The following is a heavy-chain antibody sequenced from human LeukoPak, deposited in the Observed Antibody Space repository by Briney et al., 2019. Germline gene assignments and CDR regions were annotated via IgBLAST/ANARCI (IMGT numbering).Heavy chain of an antibody. CDR2: IYSGGST. D-gene: IGHD3-10*01. CDR1: GFTVSSNY. Sequence: PGGSLRLSCAASGFTVSSNYMSWVRQAPGKGLEWVSVIYSGGSTYYADSVKGRFTISRDNSKNTLYLQMNSLRAEDTAVYYCASVNYGSGSYFGMDVWGQGATVTVSS. J-gene: IGHJ6*02. CDR3: ASVNYGSGSYFGMDV. V-gene: IGHV3-66*01.